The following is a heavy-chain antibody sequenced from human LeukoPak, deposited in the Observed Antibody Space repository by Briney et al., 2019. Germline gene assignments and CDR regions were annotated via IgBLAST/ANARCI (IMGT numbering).Heavy chain of an antibody. CDR1: GYSISSGYY. Sequence: PSETLSLTCIVSGYSISSGYYWGRIRQPPGKGLEWIGSIYHSGSTDYNPSLKSRVTISVDTSKNQFSLQLNSVTPEDTAVYYCARVVWGHDYPGSWGQGTLVTVSS. CDR2: IYHSGST. J-gene: IGHJ4*02. CDR3: ARVVWGHDYPGS. V-gene: IGHV4-38-2*02. D-gene: IGHD4/OR15-4a*01.